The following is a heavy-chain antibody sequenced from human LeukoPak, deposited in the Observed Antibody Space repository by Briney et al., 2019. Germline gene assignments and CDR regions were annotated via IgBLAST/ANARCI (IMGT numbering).Heavy chain of an antibody. V-gene: IGHV1-69*05. CDR2: IIPIFGTA. CDR1: GGTFSTYA. Sequence: SVKVSCKASGGTFSTYAITWVRQAPGQGLEWMGGIIPIFGTANYAQKFQVRVTITTDASTSTVYMELTSLRSEDTAVYYCARTPQHSCYYYNMDVWGKGTTVTVAS. CDR3: ARTPQHSCYYYNMDV. J-gene: IGHJ6*03. D-gene: IGHD2-15*01.